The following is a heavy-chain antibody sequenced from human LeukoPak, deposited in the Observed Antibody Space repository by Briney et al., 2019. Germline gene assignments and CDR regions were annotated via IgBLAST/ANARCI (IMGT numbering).Heavy chain of an antibody. D-gene: IGHD2-2*02. CDR3: AKVVPAAIRRLDAFDI. V-gene: IGHV3-23*01. J-gene: IGHJ3*02. CDR2: ISGSGGST. CDR1: GFTFSSYA. Sequence: GGSLRLSCAASGFTFSSYAMSWVRQAPGKGLEWVPAISGSGGSTYYADSVKGRFTISRDNSKNTLYLQMNSLRAEDTAVYYCAKVVPAAIRRLDAFDIWGQGTMVTVSS.